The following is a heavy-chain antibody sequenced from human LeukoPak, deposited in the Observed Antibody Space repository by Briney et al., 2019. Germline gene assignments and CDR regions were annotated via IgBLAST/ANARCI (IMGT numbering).Heavy chain of an antibody. V-gene: IGHV1-2*02. Sequence: GASVKVSCKASGYTFTGYYMHWVRQAPGQGLEWMGWINPNSGGTNYAQKFQGRVTTTRDTSISTAYMELSRLRSDDTAVYYCAREAYYGSGSYPTNYGMDVWGQGTTVTVSS. D-gene: IGHD3-10*01. CDR3: AREAYYGSGSYPTNYGMDV. J-gene: IGHJ6*02. CDR2: INPNSGGT. CDR1: GYTFTGYY.